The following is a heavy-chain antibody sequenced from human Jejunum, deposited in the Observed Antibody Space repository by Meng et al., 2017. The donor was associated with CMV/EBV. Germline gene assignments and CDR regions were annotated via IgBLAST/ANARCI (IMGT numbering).Heavy chain of an antibody. Sequence: SYFWTWIRQPTGKGLEWLGYVYYDGGSTKYNPSLKSRVTISVDSPENQFSLKLTSVTAADTAVYYCARVPAELGSSSSSYYFDSWGQGTLVTVSS. D-gene: IGHD6-13*01. CDR3: ARVPAELGSSSSSYYFDS. CDR2: VYYDGGST. J-gene: IGHJ4*02. CDR1: SYF. V-gene: IGHV4-59*01.